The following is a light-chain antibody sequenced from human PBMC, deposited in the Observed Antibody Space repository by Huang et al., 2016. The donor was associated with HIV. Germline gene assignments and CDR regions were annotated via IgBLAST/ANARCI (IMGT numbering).Light chain of an antibody. Sequence: EVVMTQSPATLSVSPGERVTLSCRASQSVSSNLAWYQQKPGQPPRLRIYGTSTRATGIPARFSGSGSGTEFTLTISSLQSEDFAVYYCHQYNNWYPYTFGQGTKLEIK. V-gene: IGKV3-15*01. CDR1: QSVSSN. J-gene: IGKJ2*01. CDR2: GTS. CDR3: HQYNNWYPYT.